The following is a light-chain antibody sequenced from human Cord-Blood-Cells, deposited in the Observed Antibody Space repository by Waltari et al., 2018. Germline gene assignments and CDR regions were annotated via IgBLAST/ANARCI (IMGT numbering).Light chain of an antibody. CDR3: YSVADNNVV. V-gene: IGLV3-27*01. J-gene: IGLJ2*01. CDR2: KDS. Sequence: ARWFQQKPGQAPVLVIYKDSERPSGIPERFSGSXSGTTVTLTISXXQVXDXXXXXCYSVADNNVVFGGGTKLTVL.